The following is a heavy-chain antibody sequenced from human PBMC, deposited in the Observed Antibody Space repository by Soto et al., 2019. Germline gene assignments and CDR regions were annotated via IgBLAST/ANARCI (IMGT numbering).Heavy chain of an antibody. Sequence: GGSLRLSCAASGFTFRNHGMHWARQAPGKGLEWVAVIWYDGSDNYYADSVKGRFTISRDNSKNTLSLHMNSLRVDDTAVYYCTPEDVSTGLVWGPGSLVTVSS. CDR2: IWYDGSDN. D-gene: IGHD5-12*01. CDR3: TPEDVSTGLV. CDR1: GFTFRNHG. V-gene: IGHV3-33*01. J-gene: IGHJ4*02.